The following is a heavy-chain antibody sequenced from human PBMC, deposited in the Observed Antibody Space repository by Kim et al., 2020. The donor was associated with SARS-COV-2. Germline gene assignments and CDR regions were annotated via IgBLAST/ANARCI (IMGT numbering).Heavy chain of an antibody. J-gene: IGHJ6*02. CDR2: IYYSGST. CDR3: ASLRYSSGWYDYYYGMDV. Sequence: SETLSLTCTVSGGSISSYYWSWIRQPPGKGLEWIGYIYYSGSTNYNPSLKSRVTISVDTSKNQFSLKLSSVTAADTAVYYCASLRYSSGWYDYYYGMDVWGQGTTVTVSS. V-gene: IGHV4-59*13. CDR1: GGSISSYY. D-gene: IGHD6-19*01.